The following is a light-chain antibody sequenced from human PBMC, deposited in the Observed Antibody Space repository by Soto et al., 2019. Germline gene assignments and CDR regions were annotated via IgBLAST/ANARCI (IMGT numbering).Light chain of an antibody. V-gene: IGKV3-20*01. J-gene: IGKJ1*01. CDR3: QQYGNSPWT. Sequence: EIVLTQSPATLSLSPGERATLSCRASQSIDSTFLAWFQQKPGQAPRLLIYGTSSRATGIPDRFSGSGSGADFTLTISRVEPEDFAVYYCQQYGNSPWTFGQGTKVDIK. CDR1: QSIDSTF. CDR2: GTS.